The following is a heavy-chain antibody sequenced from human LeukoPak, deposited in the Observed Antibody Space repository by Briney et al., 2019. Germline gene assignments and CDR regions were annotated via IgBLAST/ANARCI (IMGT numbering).Heavy chain of an antibody. CDR2: ISSSSSYT. D-gene: IGHD6-13*01. V-gene: IGHV3-11*06. Sequence: GGSLRLSCAASGFTFSDYYMSWIRQAPGKGLEWISYISSSSSYTNYADSVKGRFTISRDNAKNSLYLQMNSLRAEDTAVYYCARVYSSGWYGLGGLDYFDYWGQGTLVTVSS. CDR3: ARVYSSGWYGLGGLDYFDY. J-gene: IGHJ4*02. CDR1: GFTFSDYY.